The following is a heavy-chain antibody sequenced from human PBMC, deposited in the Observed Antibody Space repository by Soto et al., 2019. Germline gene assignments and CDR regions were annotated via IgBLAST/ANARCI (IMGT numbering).Heavy chain of an antibody. D-gene: IGHD2-21*01. CDR3: AKDVRDIVDFYRDY. Sequence: QVQLVESGGGVVQPGRSLRLSCAASGFTFSNYGMHWVRQAPGKGLEWVALISYHGSNKYYGDSVKGRFTISRDNSKNTLYLQMNSLRAEDTAVYYCAKDVRDIVDFYRDYWGQGTLVTVSS. V-gene: IGHV3-30*18. J-gene: IGHJ4*02. CDR1: GFTFSNYG. CDR2: ISYHGSNK.